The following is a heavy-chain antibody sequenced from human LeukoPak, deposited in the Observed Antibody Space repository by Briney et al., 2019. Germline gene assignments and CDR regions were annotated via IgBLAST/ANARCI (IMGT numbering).Heavy chain of an antibody. J-gene: IGHJ6*03. V-gene: IGHV1-46*01. Sequence: GASVKVSCKASGYTFTSYYMHWVRQAPGQGLEGMGIINPSGGSTSYARKFQGRVTMTRDMSTSTVYMELSSLRSEDTAVYYCARDLLAAADYYYYYMDVWGKGTTVTVSS. CDR3: ARDLLAAADYYYYYMDV. D-gene: IGHD6-13*01. CDR1: GYTFTSYY. CDR2: INPSGGST.